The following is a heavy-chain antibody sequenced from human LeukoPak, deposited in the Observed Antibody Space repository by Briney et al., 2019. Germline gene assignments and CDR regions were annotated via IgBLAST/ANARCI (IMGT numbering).Heavy chain of an antibody. CDR2: IYHSGST. Sequence: SETLSLTCTVSGYSISSGYYWGWIRQPPGKGLGWIGSIYHSGSTYYNPSLKSRVTISVDTSKNQFSLKLSSVTAADTAVYYCARGSWVVAANFDYWGQGTLVTVSS. J-gene: IGHJ4*02. CDR3: ARGSWVVAANFDY. D-gene: IGHD2-15*01. V-gene: IGHV4-38-2*02. CDR1: GYSISSGYY.